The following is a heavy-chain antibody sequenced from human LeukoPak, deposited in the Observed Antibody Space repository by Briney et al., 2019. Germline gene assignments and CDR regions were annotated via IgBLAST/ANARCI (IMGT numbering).Heavy chain of an antibody. CDR1: GGTFSSYA. J-gene: IGHJ4*02. CDR2: IIPIFGTA. V-gene: IGHV1-69*05. CDR3: ARGEAAAGTDY. D-gene: IGHD6-13*01. Sequence: GASVKVSCKASGGTFSSYAISWVRQAPGQGLEWMGRIIPIFGTANYAQKFQGRVTFTTDESTSTAYMELSSLRSEDTAVYYCARGEAAAGTDYWGQGTLVTVSS.